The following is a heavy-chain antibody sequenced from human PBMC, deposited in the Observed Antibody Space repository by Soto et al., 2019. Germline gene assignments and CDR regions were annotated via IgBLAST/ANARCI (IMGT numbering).Heavy chain of an antibody. J-gene: IGHJ5*02. V-gene: IGHV1-2*04. CDR1: GYTFTGYY. CDR3: ARGLNYYDSSGYYLGEDWFDP. CDR2: INPNSGGT. Sequence: ASVKVSCKASGYTFTGYYMHWVRQAPGQGLEWMGWINPNSGGTNYAQKFQGWVTMTRDTSISTAYMGLSRLRSDDTAVYYCARGLNYYDSSGYYLGEDWFDPWGQGTLVTVSS. D-gene: IGHD3-22*01.